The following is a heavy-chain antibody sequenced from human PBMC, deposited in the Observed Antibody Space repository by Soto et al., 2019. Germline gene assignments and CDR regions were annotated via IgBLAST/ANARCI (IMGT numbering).Heavy chain of an antibody. J-gene: IGHJ6*02. D-gene: IGHD4-17*01. CDR2: ISAYNSNT. CDR1: GYTFTSYG. V-gene: IGHV1-18*01. Sequence: EASVKVSCKASGYTFTSYGISWVRQAPGQGLEWMGWISAYNSNTNYAQKHQGRVTMTTDTSTSTAYMELRSLRSDDTAVYYCARDFGDDKKAWEYYYGMDVWGQGTTVTVSS. CDR3: ARDFGDDKKAWEYYYGMDV.